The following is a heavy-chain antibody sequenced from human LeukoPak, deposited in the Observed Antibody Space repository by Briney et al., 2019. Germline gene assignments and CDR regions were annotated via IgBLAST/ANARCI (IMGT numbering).Heavy chain of an antibody. CDR3: ASRYGGYIIDAFDI. D-gene: IGHD5-12*01. Sequence: SETLSLTCTVSGGSISSSSYYWGWIRQPPGKGLEWIGTIYYSGSTYYNPSLKSRVTISVDTSKNQFSLKLSSVTAADTAVYYCASRYGGYIIDAFDIWGQGTMVTVSS. V-gene: IGHV4-39*07. J-gene: IGHJ3*02. CDR1: GGSISSSSYY. CDR2: IYYSGST.